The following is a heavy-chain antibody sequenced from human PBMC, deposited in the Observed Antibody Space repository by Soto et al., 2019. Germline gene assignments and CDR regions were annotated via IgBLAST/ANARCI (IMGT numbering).Heavy chain of an antibody. J-gene: IGHJ4*02. Sequence: QVHRVQSGAEVKKPGASVKVSCKGSGYAFTTYGITWVRQAPGQGLERMGWISAHNGNTNYAQKLQGRVTVTRDTSTSTAYMELRSLRSDDTAVYYCARGRYGDYWGQGALVTVSS. CDR3: ARGRYGDY. D-gene: IGHD1-1*01. CDR2: ISAHNGNT. CDR1: GYAFTTYG. V-gene: IGHV1-18*01.